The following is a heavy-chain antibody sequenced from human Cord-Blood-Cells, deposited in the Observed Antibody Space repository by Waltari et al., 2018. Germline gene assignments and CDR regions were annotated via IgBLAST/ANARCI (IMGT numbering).Heavy chain of an antibody. CDR2: IYDGGST. Sequence: QLQLQESGPGLAKPSETLSLTCTVSGGYLSSSSYNWGWIRQPPGKGLEWIGCIYDGGSTYYNPSLNRRVTISVDTSKNQFALKLSCVTAADTAVYHCARQSSYVDYWGQGTLVTVSS. CDR3: ARQSSYVDY. J-gene: IGHJ4*02. CDR1: GGYLSSSSYN. V-gene: IGHV4-39*01.